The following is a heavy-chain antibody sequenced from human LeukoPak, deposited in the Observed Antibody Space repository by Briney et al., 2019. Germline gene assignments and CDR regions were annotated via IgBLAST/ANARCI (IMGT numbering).Heavy chain of an antibody. CDR1: GYPFIGNY. V-gene: IGHV1-2*06. CDR3: VSLSYYDLSGYFY. Sequence: GASVKVSCKASGYPFIGNYIHWVRQAPGQGLEWMGRINPNSGGTQYSQKFQGRVTLTRDTSITTGYMELSGLTSDDTAVYYCVSLSYYDLSGYFYWGQGTLVTVSS. CDR2: INPNSGGT. D-gene: IGHD3-22*01. J-gene: IGHJ4*02.